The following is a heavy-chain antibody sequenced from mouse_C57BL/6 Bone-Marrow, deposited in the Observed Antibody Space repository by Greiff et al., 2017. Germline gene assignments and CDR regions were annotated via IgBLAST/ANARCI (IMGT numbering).Heavy chain of an antibody. Sequence: EVKLMESGGGLVQPGGSLSLSCAASGFTFTDYYMSWVRQPPGKALEWLGFIRNKANGYTTEYSASVKGRFTISRDNSQSILYLQMNALRAEDSATYYCARYSDYGSSYWYFDVWGTGTTVTVSS. CDR3: ARYSDYGSSYWYFDV. CDR2: IRNKANGYTT. J-gene: IGHJ1*03. D-gene: IGHD1-1*01. CDR1: GFTFTDYY. V-gene: IGHV7-3*01.